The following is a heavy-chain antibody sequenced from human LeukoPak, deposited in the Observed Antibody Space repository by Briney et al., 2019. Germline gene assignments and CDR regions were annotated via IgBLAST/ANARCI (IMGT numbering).Heavy chain of an antibody. V-gene: IGHV3-21*01. J-gene: IGHJ6*03. CDR1: GFTFSSYS. Sequence: GGSLRLSCAAPGFTFSSYSMNWVRQAPGKGLEWVSSISSSSSYIYYADSVKGRFTISRDNAKNSLYLQMNSLRAEDTAVYYCARGQGDQFDYYMDVWGKGTTVTVSS. CDR3: ARGQGDQFDYYMDV. D-gene: IGHD2-21*01. CDR2: ISSSSSYI.